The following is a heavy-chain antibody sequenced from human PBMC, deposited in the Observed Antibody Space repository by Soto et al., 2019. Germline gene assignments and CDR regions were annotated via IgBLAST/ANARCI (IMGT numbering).Heavy chain of an antibody. CDR3: ARANLYGDYPIGI. D-gene: IGHD4-17*01. Sequence: SETLSLTCAVYGGSFSGYYWSWIRQPPGKGLEWIGEINHSGSTNYNPSLKSRVTISVDTSKNQFSLKLSSVTAADTAVYYCARANLYGDYPIGIWGQGTMVTVSS. CDR2: INHSGST. J-gene: IGHJ3*02. V-gene: IGHV4-34*01. CDR1: GGSFSGYY.